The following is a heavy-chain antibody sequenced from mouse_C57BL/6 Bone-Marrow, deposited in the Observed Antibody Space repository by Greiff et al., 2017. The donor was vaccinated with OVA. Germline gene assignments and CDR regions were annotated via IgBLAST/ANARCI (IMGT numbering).Heavy chain of an antibody. D-gene: IGHD1-1*01. J-gene: IGHJ1*03. CDR2: IYPGSGST. CDR3: ARAPIYYYGSSYKWYFDV. V-gene: IGHV1-55*01. Sequence: QVQLQQPGAELVKPGASVKMSCKASGYTFTSYWITWVKQRPGQGLEWIGDIYPGSGSTNYNEKFKSKATLTVDTSSSTAYMQLSSLTSEDSAVYYCARAPIYYYGSSYKWYFDVWGTGTTVTVSS. CDR1: GYTFTSYW.